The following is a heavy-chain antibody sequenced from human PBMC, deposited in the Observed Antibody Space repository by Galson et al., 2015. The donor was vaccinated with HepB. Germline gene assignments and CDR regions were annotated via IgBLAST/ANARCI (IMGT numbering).Heavy chain of an antibody. V-gene: IGHV1-69*13. D-gene: IGHD1-26*01. CDR2: IIPIFGTA. J-gene: IGHJ4*02. Sequence: SVKVSCKASGGTFSSYAISWVRQAPGQGLEWMGGIIPIFGTANYAQKFQGRVTITADESTSTAYMELSSLISEDTAVYYCARETEGATPGFDYWGQGTLVTVSS. CDR1: GGTFSSYA. CDR3: ARETEGATPGFDY.